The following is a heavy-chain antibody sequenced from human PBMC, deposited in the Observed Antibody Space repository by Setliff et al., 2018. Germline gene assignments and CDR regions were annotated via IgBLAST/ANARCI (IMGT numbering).Heavy chain of an antibody. CDR1: GDTFSNYG. V-gene: IGHV1-69*05. CDR3: VREGVDTRSSTDYRYYMDV. D-gene: IGHD5-18*01. J-gene: IGHJ6*03. CDR2: TIPMFGST. Sequence: SVKVSCKASGDTFSNYGISWVRQAPGQGLEWMGGTIPMFGSTSYAQKFQGRVTIITDESTTTAYMELSSLGSEDTAVYYGVREGVDTRSSTDYRYYMDVWGKGTTVTVSS.